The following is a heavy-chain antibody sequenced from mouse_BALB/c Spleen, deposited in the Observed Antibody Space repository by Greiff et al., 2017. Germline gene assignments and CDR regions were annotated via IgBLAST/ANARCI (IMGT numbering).Heavy chain of an antibody. CDR3: AREGSTMITYYAMDY. V-gene: IGHV1-9*01. D-gene: IGHD2-4*01. CDR1: GSPLRASG. J-gene: IGHJ4*01. CDR2: ILPGSGST. Sequence: QVQLQQSGAERLKPGPPGKISARPPGSPLRASGKGGVKQRPGLGFGWIGEILPGSGSTNYNEKFKGKATFTADTSSNTAYMQLSSLTSEDSAVYYCAREGSTMITYYAMDYWGQGTSVTVSS.